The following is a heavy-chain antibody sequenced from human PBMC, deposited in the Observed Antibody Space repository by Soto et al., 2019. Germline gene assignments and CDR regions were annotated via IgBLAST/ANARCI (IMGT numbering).Heavy chain of an antibody. V-gene: IGHV1-3*01. J-gene: IGHJ4*02. Sequence: WASVKVSCKASGYTFTSYAMHWVRQAPGQRLEWMGWINAGNGNTKYSQKFQGRVTITRDTAASTAYMELSSLRSEDTAVYYWARMLRRISGYDDLGYWGQGTLVTVSS. D-gene: IGHD5-12*01. CDR2: INAGNGNT. CDR1: GYTFTSYA. CDR3: ARMLRRISGYDDLGY.